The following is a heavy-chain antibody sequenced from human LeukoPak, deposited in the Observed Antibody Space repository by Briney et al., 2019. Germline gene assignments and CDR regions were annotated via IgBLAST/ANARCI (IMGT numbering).Heavy chain of an antibody. CDR3: ARGGHGTSVAVAGTGDC. V-gene: IGHV1-46*01. J-gene: IGHJ4*02. CDR2: IDPSGGST. CDR1: GYTFTSYY. Sequence: ASVKVSCKASGYTFTSYYMHWVRQAPGQGLEWMGIIDPSGGSTIYAQKFQGRVTMTRDMSTSTVYMQLSSLRSDDTAVYYCARGGHGTSVAVAGTGDCWGQGTLVTVSS. D-gene: IGHD6-19*01.